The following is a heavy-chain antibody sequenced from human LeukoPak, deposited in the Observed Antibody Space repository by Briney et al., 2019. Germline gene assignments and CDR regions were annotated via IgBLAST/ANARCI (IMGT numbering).Heavy chain of an antibody. CDR1: GFTFTSYG. V-gene: IGHV3-30*18. Sequence: PRRRLRLSCAASGFTFTSYGMHSVRQAPGKRLEWVAVISYDGSNKYYADSVKGRSTISRDNSKNTLYLQMNSLRAEDTAVYYCAQERRQQLVVHWFDPWGQGTLVTVSS. J-gene: IGHJ5*02. CDR2: ISYDGSNK. D-gene: IGHD6-13*01. CDR3: AQERRQQLVVHWFDP.